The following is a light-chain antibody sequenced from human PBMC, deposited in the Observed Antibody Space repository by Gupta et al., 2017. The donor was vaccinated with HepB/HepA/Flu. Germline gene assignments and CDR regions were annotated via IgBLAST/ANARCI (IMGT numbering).Light chain of an antibody. J-gene: IGLJ2*01. V-gene: IGLV2-14*01. Sequence: QSALTQPASVSGSPGQSITISCSGTSSDVDGYNFVSWYQQHPGKAPKLMIYDVTNRPSGVSNRFSGSKSCNTASLTISGLQAEDEADYYCSSYTSTSTLETVFGGGTKLTVL. CDR1: SSDVDGYNF. CDR2: DVT. CDR3: SSYTSTSTLETV.